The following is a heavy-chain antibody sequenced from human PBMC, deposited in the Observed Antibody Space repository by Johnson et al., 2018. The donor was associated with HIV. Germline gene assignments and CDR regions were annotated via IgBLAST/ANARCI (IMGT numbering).Heavy chain of an antibody. CDR1: GFTFSSYA. CDR3: AREMNAGNDAFDI. Sequence: VQLVESGGGVVQPGRSLRLSCAASGFTFSSYAMHWVRQAPGKGLEWVAVISYDGSNQYYADSVKGRFTISRDNSKNTLYLQMNSLRAEDTAVYYCAREMNAGNDAFDIWGQGTMVTVSS. CDR2: ISYDGSNQ. V-gene: IGHV3-30*04. J-gene: IGHJ3*02.